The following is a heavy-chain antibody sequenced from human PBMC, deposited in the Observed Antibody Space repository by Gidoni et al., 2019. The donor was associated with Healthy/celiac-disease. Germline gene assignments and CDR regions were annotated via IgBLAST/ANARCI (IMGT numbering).Heavy chain of an antibody. CDR3: ARDKIAAAGTYYYGMDV. D-gene: IGHD6-13*01. J-gene: IGHJ6*02. V-gene: IGHV3-11*01. CDR1: GFTFSPYH. Sequence: QVQLVESGGGLVKPGGSLRLSCADPGFTFSPYHMSWTRQAPGKGLEWVSYISIIGSTIYYADTVKGRFTISMDNAKNSLYLQMNSLRAEDTAVYYCARDKIAAAGTYYYGMDVWGQGTTVTVSS. CDR2: ISIIGSTI.